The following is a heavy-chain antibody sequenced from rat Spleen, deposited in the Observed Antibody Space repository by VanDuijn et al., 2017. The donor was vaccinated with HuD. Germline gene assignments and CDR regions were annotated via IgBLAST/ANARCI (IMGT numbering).Heavy chain of an antibody. J-gene: IGHJ2*01. CDR1: GFTFSNYG. CDR2: INTGGYNT. Sequence: EVHLGESGGGLVQPGRSLKLSCAALGFTFSNYGMAWVRQAPTKGLEWVASINTGGYNTYYRDSVKGRFTVSRDNAQKTLYLQMDSLRSEDTATYYCARHAYGYNFFDYWGQGVMVTVSS. V-gene: IGHV5S13*01. CDR3: ARHAYGYNFFDY. D-gene: IGHD1-9*01.